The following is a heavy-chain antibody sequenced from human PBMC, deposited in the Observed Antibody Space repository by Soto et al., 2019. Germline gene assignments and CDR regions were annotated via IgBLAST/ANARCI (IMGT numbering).Heavy chain of an antibody. CDR3: ARHSLALRKNNWFDP. Sequence: LSLTCTVSGDSIISSDFYWGWVRQPPGKGLEWIGSIFYLGSSYYNPSLKSRVTMSVDTSKNQFSLRLRSVTAADTALYFCARHSLALRKNNWFDPWGQGIMVPVSS. CDR1: GDSIISSDFY. V-gene: IGHV4-39*01. D-gene: IGHD3-3*02. J-gene: IGHJ5*02. CDR2: IFYLGSS.